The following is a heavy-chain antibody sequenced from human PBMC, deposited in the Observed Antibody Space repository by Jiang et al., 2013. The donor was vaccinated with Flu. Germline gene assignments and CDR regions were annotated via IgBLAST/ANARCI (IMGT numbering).Heavy chain of an antibody. D-gene: IGHD3-10*01. CDR1: GFSLSTSGMC. Sequence: KPTQTLTLTCTFSGFSLSTSGMCVSWIRQPPGKALEWLARIDWDDDKYYSTSLKTRLTISKDTSKNQVVLTMTNMDPVDTATYYCARMPLPFGELLSGAFDIWGQGTMVTVSS. CDR3: ARMPLPFGELLSGAFDI. V-gene: IGHV2-70*11. CDR2: IDWDDDK. J-gene: IGHJ3*02.